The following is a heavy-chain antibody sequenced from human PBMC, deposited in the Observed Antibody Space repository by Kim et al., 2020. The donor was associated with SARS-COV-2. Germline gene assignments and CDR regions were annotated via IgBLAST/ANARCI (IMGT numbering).Heavy chain of an antibody. J-gene: IGHJ3*02. Sequence: ASVKVSCKASGYTFTSYDINWVRQATGQGLEWMGWMNPNSGNTGYAQKFQGRVTMTRNTSISTAYMELSSLRSEDTAVYYCARVHSFTRFSLIIVVVPAAIGGYDAFDIWGQGTMVTVSS. D-gene: IGHD2-2*02. V-gene: IGHV1-8*01. CDR2: MNPNSGNT. CDR1: GYTFTSYD. CDR3: ARVHSFTRFSLIIVVVPAAIGGYDAFDI.